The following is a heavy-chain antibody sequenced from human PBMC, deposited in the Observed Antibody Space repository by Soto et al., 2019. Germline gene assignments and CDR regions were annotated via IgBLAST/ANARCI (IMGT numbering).Heavy chain of an antibody. CDR3: AKIRGRGIVGAPVWP. CDR2: ISGSGGST. Sequence: PGGSLRLSCAASGFTFSSYAMSWVRQAPGKGLEWVSAISGSGGSTYYADSVKGRFTISRDNSKNTLYLQMNSLRAEDTAVYYCAKIRGRGIVGAPVWPWGQGTLVTVSS. J-gene: IGHJ4*02. V-gene: IGHV3-23*01. CDR1: GFTFSSYA. D-gene: IGHD1-26*01.